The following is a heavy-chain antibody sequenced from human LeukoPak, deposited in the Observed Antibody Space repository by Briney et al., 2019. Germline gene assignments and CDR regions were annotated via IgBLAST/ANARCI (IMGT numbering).Heavy chain of an antibody. CDR3: ARGAYAAAAGFDY. J-gene: IGHJ4*02. D-gene: IGHD6-13*01. V-gene: IGHV3-33*01. Sequence: GGSLRLSCAASGFTFSSYGMHWVRQAPGKGLEWVAIIWSDGSNKYYADSVKGRFTISRDNSKNAMYLQMNSLRVEDTAVYYCARGAYAAAAGFDYWGQGTLVSVSS. CDR2: IWSDGSNK. CDR1: GFTFSSYG.